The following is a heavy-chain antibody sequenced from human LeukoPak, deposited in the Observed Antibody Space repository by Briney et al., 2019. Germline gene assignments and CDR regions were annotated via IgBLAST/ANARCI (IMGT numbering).Heavy chain of an antibody. D-gene: IGHD6-19*01. Sequence: GGSLRLSCAASGFTFSSYWMSWVRQAPGKGLEWVANIKEDGSEKYYVDSVKGRFTISRDNAKNSLYLQMNSLRAEDTAVYYCASPRGSGWYLFDYWGQGTLVIVSS. J-gene: IGHJ4*02. CDR2: IKEDGSEK. CDR3: ASPRGSGWYLFDY. V-gene: IGHV3-7*01. CDR1: GFTFSSYW.